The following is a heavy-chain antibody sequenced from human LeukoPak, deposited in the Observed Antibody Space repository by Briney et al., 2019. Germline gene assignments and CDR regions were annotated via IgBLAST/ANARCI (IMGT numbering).Heavy chain of an antibody. V-gene: IGHV4-59*12. J-gene: IGHJ4*02. CDR1: GVSISTYS. CDR3: AREGGYCSGGSCYRETFVDY. CDR2: ISYSGST. D-gene: IGHD2-15*01. Sequence: SETLSLTCTVSGVSISTYSWSWIRQPPGKGLEWIGYISYSGSTSYNPSLRSRVTISVDTSKNQFSLKLSSVTAADTAVYYCAREGGYCSGGSCYRETFVDYWGQGTLVTVSS.